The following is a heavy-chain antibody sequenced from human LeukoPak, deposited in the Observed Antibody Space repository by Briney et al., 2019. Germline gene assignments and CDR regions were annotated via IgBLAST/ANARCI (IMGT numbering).Heavy chain of an antibody. V-gene: IGHV4-34*01. CDR1: GGSFSGYY. J-gene: IGHJ5*02. D-gene: IGHD6-6*01. Sequence: PSETLSLTCAVYGGSFSGYYWSWIRQPPGKGLEWIGEINHSGSTNYNPSLKSRVTISVDTSKNQFSLKLSSVTAADTAVYYCARGQRSLGRSIAARPPWFDPWGQGTLVTVSS. CDR2: INHSGST. CDR3: ARGQRSLGRSIAARPPWFDP.